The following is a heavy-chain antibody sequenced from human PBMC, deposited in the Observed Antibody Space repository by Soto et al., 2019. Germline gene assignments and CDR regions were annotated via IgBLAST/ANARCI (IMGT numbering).Heavy chain of an antibody. V-gene: IGHV4-30-4*01. J-gene: IGHJ6*02. CDR2: IYYSGST. Sequence: SETLSLTCTVSGGSISSGDYYWSWIRQPPGKGLEWIGYIYYSGSTYYNPSLKSRVTISVDTSKNQFSLKLSSVTAADTAVYYCAREYKDIVVLPASRAQSPRGNYYYYGMDVWGQGTTVTVSS. CDR1: GGSISSGDYY. CDR3: AREYKDIVVLPASRAQSPRGNYYYYGMDV. D-gene: IGHD2-2*01.